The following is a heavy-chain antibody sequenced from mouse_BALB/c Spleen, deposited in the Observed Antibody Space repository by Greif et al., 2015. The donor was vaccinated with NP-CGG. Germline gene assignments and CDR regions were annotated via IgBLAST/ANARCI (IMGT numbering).Heavy chain of an antibody. CDR1: GYTFTDYN. Sequence: EVKVVESGPELVKPGASVKIPCKASGYTFTDYNMDWVKQSHGKSLEWIGDINPNNGGTIYNQKFKGKATLTVDKSSSTAYMELRSLTSEDTAVYYCARRDDGYSWFAYWGQGTLVTVSA. CDR2: INPNNGGT. J-gene: IGHJ3*01. V-gene: IGHV1-18*01. D-gene: IGHD2-3*01. CDR3: ARRDDGYSWFAY.